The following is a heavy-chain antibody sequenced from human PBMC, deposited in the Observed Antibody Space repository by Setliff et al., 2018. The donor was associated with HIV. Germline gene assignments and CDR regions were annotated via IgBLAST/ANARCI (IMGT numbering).Heavy chain of an antibody. Sequence: SGPTLVNPTATLTLTCTVSGFSLSNTRMGVSWIRQPPGKALEWLAHIFPNDEKSYSASLKSRVTTSEDTSKSQVVLTMTNMDPLDTATYFCARYNFRRGYWDYFDYWGQGTQVTVSS. CDR3: ARYNFRRGYWDYFDY. D-gene: IGHD3-3*01. CDR2: IFPNDEK. V-gene: IGHV2-26*01. J-gene: IGHJ4*02. CDR1: GFSLSNTRMG.